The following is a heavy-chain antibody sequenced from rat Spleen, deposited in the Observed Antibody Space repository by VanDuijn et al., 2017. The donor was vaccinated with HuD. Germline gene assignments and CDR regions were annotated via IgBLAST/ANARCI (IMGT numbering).Heavy chain of an antibody. CDR2: ISYDGSTT. Sequence: EVQLVESGGGLVQPGRSMKLSCAASGFTFSNYDMVWVRQAPTTGLKWVASISYDGSTTYYRDSVKGRFTISRDQAKSTLYLQMDSLRSEDTATYYCAREVNYYSDDVMDACAQGASVTVSS. CDR1: GFTFSNYD. V-gene: IGHV5-25*01. D-gene: IGHD1-1*01. J-gene: IGHJ4*01. CDR3: AREVNYYSDDVMDA.